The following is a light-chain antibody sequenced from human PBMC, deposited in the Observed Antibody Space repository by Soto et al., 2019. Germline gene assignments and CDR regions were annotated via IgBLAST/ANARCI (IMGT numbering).Light chain of an antibody. CDR3: QQYNNWGLS. V-gene: IGKV3D-15*01. Sequence: IGIAQSPATLSVSPGGGVTPSRRASENVGTNLAWYQQKPGQAPRLLIYGSSTRATGIPATFSGSGSGTEFTLTISSLQSEESAVYYCQQYNNWGLSFGGGTKVDI. CDR2: GSS. J-gene: IGKJ4*01. CDR1: ENVGTN.